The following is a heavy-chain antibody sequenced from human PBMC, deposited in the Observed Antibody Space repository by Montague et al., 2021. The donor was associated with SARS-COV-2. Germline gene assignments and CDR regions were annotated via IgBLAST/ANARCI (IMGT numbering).Heavy chain of an antibody. CDR1: RLPFNGYA. V-gene: IGHV3-30*04. D-gene: IGHD1-26*01. Sequence: SLRLSCAASRLPFNGYAMHWVRQAPGKGLEWLTFISHDESNHRYADSVKGRFTISRDNSKNTLYLQMDSLRPEDTAVYYCASEGYRSGSLYIDYWGQGTLVTVSS. CDR3: ASEGYRSGSLYIDY. CDR2: ISHDESNH. J-gene: IGHJ4*01.